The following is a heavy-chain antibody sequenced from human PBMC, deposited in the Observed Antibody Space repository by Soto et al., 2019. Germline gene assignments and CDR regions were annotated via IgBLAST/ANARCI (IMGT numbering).Heavy chain of an antibody. J-gene: IGHJ3*01. CDR3: VKEYCIGGTCFEAFEL. V-gene: IGHV3-48*03. Sequence: EAELVESGGGLVQPGGSLTLSCAASGFIFSDYEVDWVRQAPGRGPEWISYISDGGTTIHYAASVKGRFTISRDDAKKSLYLHMNILRVDDTAIYFCVKEYCIGGTCFEAFELWGQGTVVTVSS. CDR1: GFIFSDYE. CDR2: ISDGGTTI. D-gene: IGHD2-15*01.